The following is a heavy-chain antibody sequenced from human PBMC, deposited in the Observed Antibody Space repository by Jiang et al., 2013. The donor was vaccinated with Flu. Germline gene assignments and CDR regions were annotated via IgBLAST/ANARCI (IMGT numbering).Heavy chain of an antibody. CDR3: ARSGGLSSLDFDY. CDR1: GGSISSAGYY. Sequence: TCTVSGGSISSAGYYWSWIRHHPGKGLEWIGYIYYSGKTFYNPSLKSRVTISVDTSKNQFSLRLNSVTAADTALYYCARSGGLSSLDFDYWGQGTLVTVSS. D-gene: IGHD3-10*02. CDR2: IYYSGKT. J-gene: IGHJ4*02. V-gene: IGHV4-31*03.